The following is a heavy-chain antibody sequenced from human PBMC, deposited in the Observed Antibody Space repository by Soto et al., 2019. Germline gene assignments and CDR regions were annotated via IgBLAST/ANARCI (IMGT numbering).Heavy chain of an antibody. CDR2: IIPIFGTA. Sequence: QVQLVQSGAEVKKPGSSVKVSCKASGGSFSSYAISWVRQAPGQGLEWMGGIIPIFGTANYAQKFQGRVTITADKSTSTAYMELSSLRSEDTAVYYCARGHLVGAYYYYGMDVWGQGTTVTVSS. CDR3: ARGHLVGAYYYYGMDV. D-gene: IGHD1-26*01. J-gene: IGHJ6*02. CDR1: GGSFSSYA. V-gene: IGHV1-69*06.